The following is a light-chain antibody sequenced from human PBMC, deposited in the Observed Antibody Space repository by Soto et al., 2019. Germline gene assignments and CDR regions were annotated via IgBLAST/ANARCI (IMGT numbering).Light chain of an antibody. CDR1: QSVTSTY. Sequence: EIVLTQSPVTLFLSPGERATLSCRASQSVTSTYLAWYQQKPGQSPRLIIYGGSTRASGFPDRFSGGGSGTDFTLTISRLEPEDSAVYYCHCQQFDSSRVYSFGQGTKLEI. J-gene: IGKJ2*03. CDR2: GGS. CDR3: QQFDSSRVYS. V-gene: IGKV3-20*01.